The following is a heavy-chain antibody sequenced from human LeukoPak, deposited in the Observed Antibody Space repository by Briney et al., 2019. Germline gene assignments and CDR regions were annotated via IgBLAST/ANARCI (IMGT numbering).Heavy chain of an antibody. CDR2: ISGSGGST. D-gene: IGHD6-6*01. CDR3: AKDLLSRQLVSILDY. Sequence: GGSLRLSCVASGFIFGDYTMSWVRQAPGERPEWVSAISGSGGSTYYADSVKGRFTISRDNSKNTLYLQMNSLRAEDTAVYYCAKDLLSRQLVSILDYWGQGTLVTVSS. CDR1: GFIFGDYT. J-gene: IGHJ4*02. V-gene: IGHV3-23*01.